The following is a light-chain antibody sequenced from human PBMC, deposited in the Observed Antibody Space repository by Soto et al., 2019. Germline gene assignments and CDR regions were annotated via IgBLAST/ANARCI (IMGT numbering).Light chain of an antibody. V-gene: IGKV1-33*01. CDR3: QHYDNLPPT. CDR1: QGISNY. J-gene: IGKJ4*01. Sequence: DIQMTQSPSSLSASVGDRVTITCQASQGISNYLNWYQQKPGKAPKLLIYAASNLETGVPSRFSGSGSGTDFTFTISSLQPEDIATYFCQHYDNLPPTFGGGTRVEMK. CDR2: AAS.